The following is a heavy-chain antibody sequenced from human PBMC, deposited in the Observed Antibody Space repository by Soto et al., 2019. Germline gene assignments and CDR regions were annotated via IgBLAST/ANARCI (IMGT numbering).Heavy chain of an antibody. D-gene: IGHD1-1*01. CDR1: GFTFSSYW. Sequence: EVQLVESGGGLVQPGGSLRLSCAASGFTFSSYWMHWVRQAPGKGLVWVSRINSDGSSTSYADSVKGRFTISRDNAKNTVYLQMNSLRAEDTAVYYCARRLERRIGAFDIWGQGTMVTVSS. J-gene: IGHJ3*02. V-gene: IGHV3-74*01. CDR3: ARRLERRIGAFDI. CDR2: INSDGSST.